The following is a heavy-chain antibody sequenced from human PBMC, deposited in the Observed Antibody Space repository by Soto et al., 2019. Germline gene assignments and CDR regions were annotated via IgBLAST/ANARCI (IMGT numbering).Heavy chain of an antibody. Sequence: SETLSLTCAVYGGSFSGYYWSWLRQPPGKGLEWIGEINHSGSTNYNPSLKSRVTISVDTSKNQFSLKLSSVTAADTAVYYCARGGVLLWLGETGVQRYNWFDPWGQGTLVTVS. D-gene: IGHD3-10*01. V-gene: IGHV4-34*01. J-gene: IGHJ5*02. CDR3: ARGGVLLWLGETGVQRYNWFDP. CDR1: GGSFSGYY. CDR2: INHSGST.